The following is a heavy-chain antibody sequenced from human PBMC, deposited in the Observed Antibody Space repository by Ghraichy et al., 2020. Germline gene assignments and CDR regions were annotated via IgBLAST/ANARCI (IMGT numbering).Heavy chain of an antibody. CDR3: ARQRPYSSGWSNRDYYGMDV. Sequence: SQTLSLTCTVSGGSISSYYWSWIRQPPGKGLEWIGYIYYSGSTNYNPSLKSRVTISVDTSKNQFSLKLSSVTAADTAVYYCARQRPYSSGWSNRDYYGMDVWGQGTTVTVSS. J-gene: IGHJ6*02. CDR1: GGSISSYY. D-gene: IGHD6-19*01. V-gene: IGHV4-59*01. CDR2: IYYSGST.